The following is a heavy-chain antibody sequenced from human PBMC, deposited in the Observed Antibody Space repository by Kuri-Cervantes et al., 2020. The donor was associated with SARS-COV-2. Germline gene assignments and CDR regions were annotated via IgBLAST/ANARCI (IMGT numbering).Heavy chain of an antibody. D-gene: IGHD2-2*01. CDR3: ARLGNQNIVVVPAAPFDY. Sequence: GGSLRLSCEVSGFLFSASAIHWVRQGSGKGLEWVGRVRGRANNYATAYAASVKGRFTISRDDSKNMAYLQMNSLKTEDTAVYYCARLGNQNIVVVPAAPFDYWGQGTLVTVSS. CDR1: GFLFSASA. V-gene: IGHV3-73*01. CDR2: VRGRANNYAT. J-gene: IGHJ4*02.